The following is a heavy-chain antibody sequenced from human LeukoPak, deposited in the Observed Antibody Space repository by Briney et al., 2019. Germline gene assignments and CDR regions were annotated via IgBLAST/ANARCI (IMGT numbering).Heavy chain of an antibody. J-gene: IGHJ3*02. V-gene: IGHV4-4*07. CDR3: ASGYYDSSGSPFAFDI. Sequence: SETLSLTCTVSGGSISSYYWSWIRQPAGKGLEWIGRIYTSGSTNYNPSLKSRVIMSVDTSKNQFSLKLSSVTAADTAVYYCASGYYDSSGSPFAFDIWGQGTMVTVSS. D-gene: IGHD3-22*01. CDR2: IYTSGST. CDR1: GGSISSYY.